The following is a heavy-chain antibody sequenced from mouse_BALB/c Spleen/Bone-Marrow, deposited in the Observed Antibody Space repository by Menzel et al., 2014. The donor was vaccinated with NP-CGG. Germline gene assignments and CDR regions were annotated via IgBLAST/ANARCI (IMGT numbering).Heavy chain of an antibody. V-gene: IGHV5-17*02. Sequence: EVHLVESGGGLVQPGGSRKLSCAASGFTFSSFAMHWVRQAPEKGLGWVAYISSGSITIYYADTVKGRFTISRDNPKNTLFLQMTSLRSEDTAMYYCVRDYGYGAMDYWGQGTSVTVSS. CDR2: ISSGSITI. D-gene: IGHD1-2*01. CDR1: GFTFSSFA. J-gene: IGHJ4*01. CDR3: VRDYGYGAMDY.